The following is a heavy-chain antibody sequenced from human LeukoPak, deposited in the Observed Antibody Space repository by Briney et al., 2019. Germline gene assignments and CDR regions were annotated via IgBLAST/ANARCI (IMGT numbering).Heavy chain of an antibody. Sequence: ASVKVSCKASGYTFTGYYMHWVRQAPRQGLEWMGWINPNSGGTNYAQEFQGRVTMTRDTSISTAYMELSRLRSDDTAVYYCARGPQYSSSSLSPYFDYWGQGTLVTVSS. J-gene: IGHJ4*02. D-gene: IGHD6-6*01. CDR1: GYTFTGYY. V-gene: IGHV1-2*02. CDR2: INPNSGGT. CDR3: ARGPQYSSSSLSPYFDY.